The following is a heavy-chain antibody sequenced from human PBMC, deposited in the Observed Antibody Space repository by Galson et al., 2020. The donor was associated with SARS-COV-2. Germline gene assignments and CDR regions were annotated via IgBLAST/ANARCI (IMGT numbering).Heavy chain of an antibody. J-gene: IGHJ6*03. D-gene: IGHD3-3*01. CDR3: ARGFGVVISRVEDIGG. CDR1: GYTFTSYA. V-gene: IGHV1-3*01. Sequence: ASVKVSCKASGYTFTSYAMHWVRQAPGQRLEWMGWINAGNGNTKYSQKFQGRVTITRDTSASTAYMGLSSLRSEDTAVDYWARGFGVVISRVEDIGGWGKGTTVTVSS. CDR2: INAGNGNT.